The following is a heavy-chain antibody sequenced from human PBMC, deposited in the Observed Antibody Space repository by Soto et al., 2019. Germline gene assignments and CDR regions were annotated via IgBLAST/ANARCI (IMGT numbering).Heavy chain of an antibody. Sequence: GGSLRLSCAASGFTFSASPIYWVRQASGKGLEWVGRIRSRVDKYATAYAAWVKGRFTISRDDSKNTAYLQMNSLKTEDTAVYYCATPMTTADFFDYWGQGTLVTVSS. J-gene: IGHJ4*01. CDR2: IRSRVDKYAT. V-gene: IGHV3-73*01. D-gene: IGHD4-17*01. CDR3: ATPMTTADFFDY. CDR1: GFTFSASP.